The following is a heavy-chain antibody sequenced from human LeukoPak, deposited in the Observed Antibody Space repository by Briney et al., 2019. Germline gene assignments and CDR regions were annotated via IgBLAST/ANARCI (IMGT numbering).Heavy chain of an antibody. V-gene: IGHV4-59*01. D-gene: IGHD3-10*01. CDR2: VFYTGIT. CDR3: ARTLVRGVIKKNIWFGP. J-gene: IGHJ5*02. CDR1: GGSISSYY. Sequence: SETLSLTRSFSGGSISSYYWSWIRQPPGNGLEWIGNVFYTGITNYNPSLKSRVNISIDTSESQVSLRLNAVTAADTAVYYCARTLVRGVIKKNIWFGPWGQGTLVSVSS.